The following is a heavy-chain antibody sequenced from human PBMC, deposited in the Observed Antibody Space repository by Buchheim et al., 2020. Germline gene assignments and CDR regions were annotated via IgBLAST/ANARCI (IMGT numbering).Heavy chain of an antibody. CDR3: ARGGTYEYYYFDY. Sequence: EVQLLESGGGVVRPGGSLRLSCAASGFTFDDYAMTWVRQAPGKGLEWVSGINWNGGSRGYADSVKGRFTISRDNAKNSLYLQMNSLRAEDTALYYCARGGTYEYYYFDYWGQGTL. J-gene: IGHJ4*02. CDR2: INWNGGSR. CDR1: GFTFDDYA. V-gene: IGHV3-20*04. D-gene: IGHD5-12*01.